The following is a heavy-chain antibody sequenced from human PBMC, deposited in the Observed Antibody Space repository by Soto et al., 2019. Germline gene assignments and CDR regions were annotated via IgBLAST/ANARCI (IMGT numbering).Heavy chain of an antibody. J-gene: IGHJ6*02. D-gene: IGHD3-10*01. Sequence: QVQLVESGGGVVQPARSLRLSCAASGFTFISYAMHWVRQAPGKGLERVEVISFDGSTEYYADSVKGRFTISRDNSKNTVYLQMNSLRSEDTAVYYCARSRHGSGSYTHFYYGLDVWGQGTTVTVSS. CDR1: GFTFISYA. V-gene: IGHV3-30-3*01. CDR3: ARSRHGSGSYTHFYYGLDV. CDR2: ISFDGSTE.